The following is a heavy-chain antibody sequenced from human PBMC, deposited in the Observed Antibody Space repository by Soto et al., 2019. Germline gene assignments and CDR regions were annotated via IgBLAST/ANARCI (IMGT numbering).Heavy chain of an antibody. D-gene: IGHD2-15*01. Sequence: PSETLSLTCTVSGGSISSVGYYWSWIRQHPGKGLEWIGYIYYSGSTYYNPSLKSRVTISVDTSKNQFSLKLSSVTAADTAVYYCARGSYCSGGSCYSQNWFDPWGQGTLVTVSS. CDR2: IYYSGST. CDR1: GGSISSVGYY. J-gene: IGHJ5*02. V-gene: IGHV4-31*03. CDR3: ARGSYCSGGSCYSQNWFDP.